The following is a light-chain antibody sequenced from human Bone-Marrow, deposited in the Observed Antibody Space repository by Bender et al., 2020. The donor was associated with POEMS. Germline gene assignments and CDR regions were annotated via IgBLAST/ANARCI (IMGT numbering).Light chain of an antibody. Sequence: QSVLTQPPSASGTPGQRVTISCSGSSSNIGSNTVSWYQQLPGEAPKLLIYYDDLLTPGVSDRFSASKSGTSASLAISELQSEDEALYYCSAWDDSLSGWVFGGGTKLTVL. CDR1: SSNIGSNT. CDR3: SAWDDSLSGWV. J-gene: IGLJ3*02. V-gene: IGLV1-36*01. CDR2: YDD.